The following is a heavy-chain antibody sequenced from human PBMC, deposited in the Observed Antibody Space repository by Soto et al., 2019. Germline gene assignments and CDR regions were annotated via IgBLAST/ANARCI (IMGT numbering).Heavy chain of an antibody. CDR1: GGSISSGGYY. CDR3: ARDPGGNSPRLYFDY. D-gene: IGHD2-21*02. J-gene: IGHJ4*02. V-gene: IGHV4-31*03. CDR2: IYYSGST. Sequence: SETLSLTCTVSGGSISSGGYYWRWIRHHPGKGLEWIGYIYYSGSTYYNPSLKSRVTISVDTSKNQFSLKLSSVTAADTAVYYCARDPGGNSPRLYFDYWGQGTLVTVSS.